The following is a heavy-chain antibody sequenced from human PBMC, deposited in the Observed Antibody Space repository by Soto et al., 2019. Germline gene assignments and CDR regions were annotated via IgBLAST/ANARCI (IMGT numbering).Heavy chain of an antibody. D-gene: IGHD3-10*01. CDR1: GFTFSTYG. Sequence: PGGSLRLSCAASGFTFSTYGIHWVRQAPGKGLEWLAVIWYDGSKKYHADSVQGRFTISRDNSKSMLYLQTNSLRAEDTAIYYCAKALYGGFTYWGQGTLVTVSS. V-gene: IGHV3-33*06. CDR3: AKALYGGFTY. J-gene: IGHJ4*02. CDR2: IWYDGSKK.